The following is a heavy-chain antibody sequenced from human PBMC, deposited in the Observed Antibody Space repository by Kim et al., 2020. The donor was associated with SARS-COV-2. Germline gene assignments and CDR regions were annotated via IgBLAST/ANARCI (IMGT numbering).Heavy chain of an antibody. CDR3: ARGPHQYSGSYGYFDY. D-gene: IGHD1-26*01. J-gene: IGHJ4*02. V-gene: IGHV3-64*02. CDR1: GFTFSSYA. CDR2: ISSNGGST. Sequence: GGSLRLSCAASGFTFSSYAMHWVRQAPGKGLEYVSAISSNGGSTYYADSVKGRFTISRDNSKNTLYLQMGSLRAEDMAVYYCARGPHQYSGSYGYFDYWGQGSLVTVSS.